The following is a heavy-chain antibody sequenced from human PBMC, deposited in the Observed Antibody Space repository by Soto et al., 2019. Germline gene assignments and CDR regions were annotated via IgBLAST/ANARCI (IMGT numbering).Heavy chain of an antibody. Sequence: EVQLEEYGGGLVQPGGSKRLSCAASGFTFSSYAMYWVRQAPGKGLEYGSAISSIGGSTYYANFVKGRYTISRDNSENTLYRKMGSQRAEEKAVYYCARGRFGVVNGLEEDAFDIWGQGTMVTVSS. J-gene: IGHJ3*02. D-gene: IGHD3-3*01. CDR3: ARGRFGVVNGLEEDAFDI. V-gene: IGHV3-64*01. CDR1: GFTFSSYA. CDR2: ISSIGGST.